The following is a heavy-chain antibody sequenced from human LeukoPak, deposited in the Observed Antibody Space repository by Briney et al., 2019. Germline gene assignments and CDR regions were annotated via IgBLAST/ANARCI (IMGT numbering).Heavy chain of an antibody. D-gene: IGHD1-26*01. CDR2: IYHSGYT. CDR3: ARGGWDSGSYFDY. Sequence: PSQTLSLTCTVSGGSISSGGYYWSWIRQPPGKGLEWIGYIYHSGYTYYNTSLKSRVTISVDTSKNQFSLKLSSVTAADTAVYYCARGGWDSGSYFDYWGQGTLVTVSS. V-gene: IGHV4-30-2*01. J-gene: IGHJ4*02. CDR1: GGSISSGGYY.